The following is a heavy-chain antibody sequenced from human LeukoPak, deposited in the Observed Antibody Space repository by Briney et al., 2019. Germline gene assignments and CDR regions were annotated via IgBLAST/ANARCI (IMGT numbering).Heavy chain of an antibody. CDR1: GFTFSSYS. V-gene: IGHV3-21*04. J-gene: IGHJ4*02. Sequence: GGSLRLSCAASGFTFSSYSMNWVRQAPGKGLEWVSSINPNYKHYADSVKGRFTISRDNSKNTLYLQMNSLRAEDTAVYYCAKAHMITGTLHFDYWGQGTLVTVSS. CDR3: AKAHMITGTLHFDY. CDR2: INPNYK. D-gene: IGHD1-20*01.